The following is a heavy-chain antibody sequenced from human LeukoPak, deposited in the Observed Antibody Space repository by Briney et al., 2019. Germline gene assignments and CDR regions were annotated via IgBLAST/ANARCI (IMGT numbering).Heavy chain of an antibody. CDR2: INPSGGSA. CDR3: ARERKGHAFDY. J-gene: IGHJ4*02. V-gene: IGHV1-46*01. Sequence: ASVKVSCKASGYTFTSYYMHWVRQAPGQGLEWMGIINPSGGSASYAQKFQGRITMTRDTSTSTVYMGLSSLRSEDTAVYYCARERKGHAFDYWGQGTLVTLSS. CDR1: GYTFTSYY.